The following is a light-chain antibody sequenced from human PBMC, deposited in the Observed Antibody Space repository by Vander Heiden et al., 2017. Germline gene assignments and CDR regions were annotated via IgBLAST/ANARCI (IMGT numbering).Light chain of an antibody. CDR2: EVS. V-gene: IGLV2-18*01. J-gene: IGLJ3*02. CDR1: RSDVGSYNR. Sequence: QSALTQPPSVSGSPGQSVTISCTGTRSDVGSYNRVSWYQQSPGTAPKLMIYEVSNRPSGVPDRFSGSKSGNTASLTISRLQAEDEADYYCSLYTSSSTVVFGGGTKLTVL. CDR3: SLYTSSSTVV.